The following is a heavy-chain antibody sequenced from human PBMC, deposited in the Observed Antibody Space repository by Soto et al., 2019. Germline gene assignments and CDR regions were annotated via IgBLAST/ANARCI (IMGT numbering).Heavy chain of an antibody. V-gene: IGHV3-23*01. J-gene: IGHJ6*02. D-gene: IGHD1-26*01. CDR1: GFTFTSYA. CDR2: MSGSGGYT. CDR3: AKELGGGSYWESHYYGMDV. Sequence: PGGSLRLSCAAPGFTFTSYAMSWVRQAPGKGLEWVSAMSGSGGYTYYADSVKGRLTISRDSSKNTLCLQMNSLRVENTAVYYCAKELGGGSYWESHYYGMDVWGQGTTVTVSS.